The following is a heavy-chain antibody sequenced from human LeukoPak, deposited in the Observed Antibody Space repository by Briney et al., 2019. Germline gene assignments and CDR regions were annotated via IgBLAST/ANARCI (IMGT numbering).Heavy chain of an antibody. CDR3: ARGAGGELFPWFDP. CDR1: GYTFTSYD. Sequence: ASVKVSCKASGYTFTSYDINWVRQATGQRLEWMGWMNPNSGNTGYEQKFQCRVTITRNTSISTAYMELSSLRSEDTAVYYCARGAGGELFPWFDPWGQGTLVTVSS. J-gene: IGHJ5*02. D-gene: IGHD3-10*01. V-gene: IGHV1-8*03. CDR2: MNPNSGNT.